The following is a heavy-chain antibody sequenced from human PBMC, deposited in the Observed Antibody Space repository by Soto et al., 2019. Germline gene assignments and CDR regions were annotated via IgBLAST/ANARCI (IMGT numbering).Heavy chain of an antibody. CDR2: ISGSGDRI. J-gene: IGHJ4*02. CDR1: GFAFSSYA. CDR3: AKHLYDDSGYSKSNY. Sequence: GGSLRLSCASSGFAFSSYAMSWVRQAPGKGLEWVSAISGSGDRIYCADSMKGRFTISRDNSKNTLYLQMNSLRAEDTAVYYCAKHLYDDSGYSKSNYWGQGTLVTVSS. D-gene: IGHD3-22*01. V-gene: IGHV3-23*01.